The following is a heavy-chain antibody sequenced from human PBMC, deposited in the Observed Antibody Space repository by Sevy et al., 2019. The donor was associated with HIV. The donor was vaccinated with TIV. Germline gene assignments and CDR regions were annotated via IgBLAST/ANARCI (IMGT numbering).Heavy chain of an antibody. CDR3: ARGSYDFWSGTHYFDY. D-gene: IGHD3-3*01. CDR2: IYYSGST. J-gene: IGHJ4*02. V-gene: IGHV4-30-4*01. Sequence: SETLSLTCTVSGGSISSGDYYWSWIRQPQGKGLEWIGYIYYSGSTYYNPSLKSRVTISVDTSKNQFSLKLSSVTAADTAVYYCARGSYDFWSGTHYFDYWGQRTLVTVSS. CDR1: GGSISSGDYY.